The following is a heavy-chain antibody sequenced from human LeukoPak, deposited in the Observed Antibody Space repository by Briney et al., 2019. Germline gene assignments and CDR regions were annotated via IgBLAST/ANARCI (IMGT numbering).Heavy chain of an antibody. Sequence: GGSLGLSCAASGFIFSDYYMSWIRQAPGKGLEWVSYVESSSSYTSYADSVKGRFTISRDNAKNSLYLQMNSLRAEGTAVYFCGRAANTATGTPTLAIDYWGQGTLVTVSS. CDR2: VESSSSYT. J-gene: IGHJ4*02. CDR3: GRAANTATGTPTLAIDY. CDR1: GFIFSDYY. V-gene: IGHV3-11*05. D-gene: IGHD6-13*01.